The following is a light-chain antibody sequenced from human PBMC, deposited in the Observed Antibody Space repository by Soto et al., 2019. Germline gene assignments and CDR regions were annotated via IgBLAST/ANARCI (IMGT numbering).Light chain of an antibody. CDR2: ATS. V-gene: IGKV1-27*01. J-gene: IGKJ4*01. Sequence: DVQMTQSPSSLSAFVGDRVTITCRASQGIAPYLAWFQQKPGKVPKLLIYATSTLQSGVPSRFSGSGSGTDFTLTVTSLQPEDVGTYYCQQYNSDPLTFGGGTKVEIK. CDR3: QQYNSDPLT. CDR1: QGIAPY.